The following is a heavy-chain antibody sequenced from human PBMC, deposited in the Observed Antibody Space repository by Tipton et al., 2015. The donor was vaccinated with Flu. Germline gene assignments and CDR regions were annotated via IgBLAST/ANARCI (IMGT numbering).Heavy chain of an antibody. CDR3: ARDPSSGWYFYYYYGMDV. CDR2: IKQDGSEK. CDR1: GFTFSSYW. V-gene: IGHV3-7*01. Sequence: AASGFTFSSYWMSWVRQAPGKGLEWVANIKQDGSEKYYVDSVKGRFTISRDNAKNSLYLQMNSLRAEDTAVYYCARDPSSGWYFYYYYGMDVWGQGTTVTVSS. D-gene: IGHD6-19*01. J-gene: IGHJ6*02.